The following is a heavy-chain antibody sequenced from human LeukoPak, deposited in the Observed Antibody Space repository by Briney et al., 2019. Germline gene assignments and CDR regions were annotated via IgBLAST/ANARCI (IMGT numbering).Heavy chain of an antibody. Sequence: SQTLSLTCAISGDSVSSNSAAWNWIRQSPSRGLEWLGRTYYRSKWYNDYAVSVKSRMTINPDTSKNQFSLQLNSVTPEDTALYYCARGSGNNTWYLVGSPFDYWAQGTLVTVSS. CDR3: ARGSGNNTWYLVGSPFDY. J-gene: IGHJ4*02. D-gene: IGHD3-3*01. V-gene: IGHV6-1*01. CDR2: TYYRSKWYN. CDR1: GDSVSSNSAA.